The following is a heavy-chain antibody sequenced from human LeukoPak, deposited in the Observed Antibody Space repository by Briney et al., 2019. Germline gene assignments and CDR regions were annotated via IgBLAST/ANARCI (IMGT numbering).Heavy chain of an antibody. J-gene: IGHJ4*02. CDR3: TTAAGMQCLPGY. CDR1: GFTFSNAW. V-gene: IGHV3-15*01. D-gene: IGHD2-2*01. Sequence: GGALRLSCAASGFTFSNAWMSSVRQAPGKGLEWVGRIKSKTDGGTTDYAAPVKGRFSISRDDSKNTLYLQMNSLKTENTAVYYCTTAAGMQCLPGYWGQGTLVTVSS. CDR2: IKSKTDGGTT.